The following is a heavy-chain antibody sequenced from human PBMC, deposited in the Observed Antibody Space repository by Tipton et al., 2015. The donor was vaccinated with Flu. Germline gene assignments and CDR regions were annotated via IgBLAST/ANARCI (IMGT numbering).Heavy chain of an antibody. V-gene: IGHV4-61*05. Sequence: TLSLTCTVSGGSISSSSYYWGWIRQPPGKGLEWIAYISNSGSSNYNPSLKSRITVSVDTSKNQFSLILSSVTAADTAVYYCARSSRGWYRAMFDWGQGTLVTVSS. J-gene: IGHJ4*02. CDR3: ARSSRGWYRAMFD. CDR2: ISNSGSS. CDR1: GGSISSSSYY. D-gene: IGHD6-19*01.